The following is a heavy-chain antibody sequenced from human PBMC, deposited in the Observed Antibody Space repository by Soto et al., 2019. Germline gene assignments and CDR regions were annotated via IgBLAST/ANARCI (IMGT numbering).Heavy chain of an antibody. Sequence: GASVKASCKASGYTITSYAMHWVRQAPEQRLEWMGWINAGNGNTKYSQKFQGRVTITRDTSASTAYMELSSLRSEDTAVYYCARSEITRVTVTTYFDYWGQGTLVTVSS. D-gene: IGHD4-17*01. CDR1: GYTITSYA. V-gene: IGHV1-3*01. CDR2: INAGNGNT. CDR3: ARSEITRVTVTTYFDY. J-gene: IGHJ4*02.